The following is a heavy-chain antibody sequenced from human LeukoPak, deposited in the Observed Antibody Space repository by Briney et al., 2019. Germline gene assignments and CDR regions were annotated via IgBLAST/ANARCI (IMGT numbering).Heavy chain of an antibody. CDR3: ARGPPQKGAHYMDV. J-gene: IGHJ6*03. V-gene: IGHV4-59*12. CDR1: GGSISSYY. Sequence: SETLSLTCTVSGGSISSYYWSWIRQPPGKGLEWSGYIYYSGSTNYNPSLKSRVTISVDTSKTQFSLKLSSVPAADTAVYYCARGPPQKGAHYMDVWGKGPTLPISS. D-gene: IGHD3-16*01. CDR2: IYYSGST.